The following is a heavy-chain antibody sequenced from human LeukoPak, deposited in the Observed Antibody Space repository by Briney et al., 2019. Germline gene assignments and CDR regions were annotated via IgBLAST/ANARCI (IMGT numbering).Heavy chain of an antibody. CDR3: ASLPGYSYGLRNFDY. CDR2: INPNSGGT. Sequence: GASVKVSCKASGYTFTGYYMHWVRQAPGQGLEWMGRINPNSGGTNYAQKFQGRVTMTRDTSISTAYMELSRLRSDDTAVYYCASLPGYSYGLRNFDYWGQGTLVTVSS. V-gene: IGHV1-2*06. CDR1: GYTFTGYY. J-gene: IGHJ4*02. D-gene: IGHD5-18*01.